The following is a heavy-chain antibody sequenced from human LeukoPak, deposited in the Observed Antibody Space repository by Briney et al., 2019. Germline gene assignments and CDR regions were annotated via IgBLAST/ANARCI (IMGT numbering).Heavy chain of an antibody. CDR1: GFTFSSYW. CDR2: IKQDGSVK. CDR3: ARDTNGWNDY. J-gene: IGHJ4*02. V-gene: IGHV3-7*01. Sequence: GGSLRLSCAASGFTFSSYWMTWVRQAPGKGLEWVANIKQDGSVKQYVGSVKGRFTISRDNAKNSLYLQMNSLRAEATAVYYCARDTNGWNDYWGQGTLVTVSS. D-gene: IGHD2-8*01.